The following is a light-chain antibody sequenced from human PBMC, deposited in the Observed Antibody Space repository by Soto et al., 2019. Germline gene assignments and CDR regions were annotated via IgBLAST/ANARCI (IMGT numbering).Light chain of an antibody. V-gene: IGKV1-5*01. Sequence: DIQMTQSHSTLSASVGDRVTITCRASQSISSWLAWYQQKPGKAPKLLIYDASRLESGVPSRFSGSGSGTEFTLTISSLQPDDFATYYCQQYNSYGYTFGQGTKLEIK. CDR3: QQYNSYGYT. CDR1: QSISSW. J-gene: IGKJ2*01. CDR2: DAS.